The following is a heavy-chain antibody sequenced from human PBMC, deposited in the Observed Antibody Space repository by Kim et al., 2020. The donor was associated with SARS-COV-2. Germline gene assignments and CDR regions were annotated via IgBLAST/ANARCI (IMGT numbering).Heavy chain of an antibody. Sequence: FRGRVTITRDTSISTAYMEGSRLTSDDTAVYYCARKDGGNNWPLDYWGQGTLVTVSS. D-gene: IGHD1-20*01. CDR3: ARKDGGNNWPLDY. J-gene: IGHJ4*02. V-gene: IGHV1-2*02.